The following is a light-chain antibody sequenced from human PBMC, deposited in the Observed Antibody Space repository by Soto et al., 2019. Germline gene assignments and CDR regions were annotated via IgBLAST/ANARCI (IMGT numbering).Light chain of an antibody. J-gene: IGKJ4*01. V-gene: IGKV3-20*01. CDR1: QSFGSTF. CDR3: QQYGSSLLT. CDR2: GAS. Sequence: EIVLTQSPGTLSLSPGERATLSCRASQSFGSTFLAWYQQKPGQAPRLLLYGASTRATGIPDRFSGSASETDFTLTISRLEPEEFAVYYCQQYGSSLLTFGGGTKVEIK.